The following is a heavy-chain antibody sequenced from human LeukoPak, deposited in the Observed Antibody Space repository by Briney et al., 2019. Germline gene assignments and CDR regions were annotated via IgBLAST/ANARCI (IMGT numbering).Heavy chain of an antibody. Sequence: ASETLSLTCTVSGGSISSYYWSWIRQPAGKGLEWIGRIYTSGSTNYNPSLKSRVTMSVDTSKNQFSLKLSSVTAADTAVYYCASFLWDSSGWLPVDYWGQGTLVTVSS. D-gene: IGHD6-19*01. V-gene: IGHV4-4*07. CDR1: GGSISSYY. CDR2: IYTSGST. J-gene: IGHJ4*02. CDR3: ASFLWDSSGWLPVDY.